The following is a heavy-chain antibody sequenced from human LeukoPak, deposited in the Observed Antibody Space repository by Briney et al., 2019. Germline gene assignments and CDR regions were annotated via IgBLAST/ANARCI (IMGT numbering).Heavy chain of an antibody. CDR1: GYTFTNYY. J-gene: IGHJ6*03. CDR2: INPVNGAT. V-gene: IGHV1-46*01. Sequence: ASVKVSCKASGYTFTNYYMHWVRQAPGQGLEWMGIINPVNGATSYAQEFQGRVTMTRDTSTSTVYMELSSLRSEDTAVYYCARDLWGPHYYYMDVWGKGTTVTVSS. D-gene: IGHD7-27*01. CDR3: ARDLWGPHYYYMDV.